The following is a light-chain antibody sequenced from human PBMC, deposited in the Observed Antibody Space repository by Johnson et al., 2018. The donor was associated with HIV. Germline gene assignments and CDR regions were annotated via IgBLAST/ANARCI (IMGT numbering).Light chain of an antibody. V-gene: IGLV1-51*01. CDR3: GTWDSSLSASYV. CDR2: DNN. Sequence: QSVFTQPPSVSAAPGQKVTISCSGSSSNIGNNYVSWYQHLPGTAPKLLIYDNNKRPSVIPDRFSGSKSVTSATLGITGLQTGDEADYYCGTWDSSLSASYVFGTGTKVTVL. CDR1: SSNIGNNY. J-gene: IGLJ1*01.